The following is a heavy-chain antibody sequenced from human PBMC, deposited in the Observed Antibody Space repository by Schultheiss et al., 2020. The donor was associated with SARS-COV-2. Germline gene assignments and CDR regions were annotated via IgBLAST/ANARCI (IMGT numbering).Heavy chain of an antibody. V-gene: IGHV4-34*01. CDR3: ARIGLGNGLDV. CDR2: INHSGST. Sequence: SETLSLTCAVYGGSFSGYYWSWIRQPPGKGLEWIGEINHSGSTNYNPSLKSRVTISLDKSKNHFFLKVTSVTAADTAVYYCARIGLGNGLDVWGQGTTVTVSS. D-gene: IGHD3-3*01. J-gene: IGHJ6*02. CDR1: GGSFSGYY.